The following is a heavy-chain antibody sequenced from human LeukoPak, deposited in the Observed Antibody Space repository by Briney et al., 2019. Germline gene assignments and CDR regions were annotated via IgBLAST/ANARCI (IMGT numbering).Heavy chain of an antibody. V-gene: IGHV3-21*01. CDR1: GFTFSSYS. CDR3: ARDQYSYGYEFDY. Sequence: GGSLRLSCAASGFTFSSYSMNWVRQAPGKGLEWVSSISSSSSYIYYADSVKGRFTISIDNAKNSLYLQMNSLRAEDTAVYYCARDQYSYGYEFDYWGQGTLVTVSS. J-gene: IGHJ4*02. CDR2: ISSSSSYI. D-gene: IGHD5-18*01.